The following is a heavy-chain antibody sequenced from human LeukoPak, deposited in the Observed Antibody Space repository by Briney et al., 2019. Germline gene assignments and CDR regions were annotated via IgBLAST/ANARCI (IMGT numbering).Heavy chain of an antibody. CDR3: AKDHYVSGRYDAFDI. CDR2: ISSSSSYI. Sequence: PGGSLRLSCAASGFMFRSYSMNWVRQAPGKGLEWVSSISSSSSYIFYADSVKGRFTISRDNAKKSLSLQMNSLRAEDTAVYYCAKDHYVSGRYDAFDIWGQGTMVTVSS. J-gene: IGHJ3*02. D-gene: IGHD3-10*01. CDR1: GFMFRSYS. V-gene: IGHV3-21*01.